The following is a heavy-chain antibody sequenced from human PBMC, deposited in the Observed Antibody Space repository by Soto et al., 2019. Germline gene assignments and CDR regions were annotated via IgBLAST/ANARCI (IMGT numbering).Heavy chain of an antibody. J-gene: IGHJ3*02. Sequence: GGSLRLSCAASGFTFSTYGMHWVRQAPGKGLEWVAVTSYDGNNKYYADSVKGRFTISRDNSKNTLYLQMNSLRAGDTAFYYCAKDVAGWLQLNDAFDIWGQGTMVTVSS. CDR3: AKDVAGWLQLNDAFDI. V-gene: IGHV3-30*18. D-gene: IGHD1-1*01. CDR1: GFTFSTYG. CDR2: TSYDGNNK.